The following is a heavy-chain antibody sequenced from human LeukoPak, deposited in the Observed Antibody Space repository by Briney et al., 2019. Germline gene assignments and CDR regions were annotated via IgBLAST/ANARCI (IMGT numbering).Heavy chain of an antibody. CDR2: IIPIFGTA. V-gene: IGHV1-69*06. D-gene: IGHD3-22*01. J-gene: IGHJ4*02. Sequence: ASVKVSCKASRGTFSNYAISWVRQAPGQGLEWMGGIIPIFGTANYAQKFQGRVTITADKSTSTAYMELSSLRSEDTAVYYCARALRYYYDSSGYYAGWGQGTLVTVSS. CDR1: RGTFSNYA. CDR3: ARALRYYYDSSGYYAG.